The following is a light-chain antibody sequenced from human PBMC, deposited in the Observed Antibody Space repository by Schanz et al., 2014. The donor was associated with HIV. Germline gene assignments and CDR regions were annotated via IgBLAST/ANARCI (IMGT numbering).Light chain of an antibody. CDR3: SSFTSSSTL. J-gene: IGLJ1*01. Sequence: QSALTQPASMSGSPGQSITISCTGTSGDFGGYRYVSWYQQHPGKAPKVLIYDVNNRPSGVSSRFSGSKSGNTASLTISGLQVEDEADYYCSSFTSSSTLFGTGTKLTVL. V-gene: IGLV2-14*03. CDR1: SGDFGGYRY. CDR2: DVN.